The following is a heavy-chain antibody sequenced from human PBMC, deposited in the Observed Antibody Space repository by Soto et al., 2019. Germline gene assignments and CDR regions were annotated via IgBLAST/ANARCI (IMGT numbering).Heavy chain of an antibody. CDR3: ARVLDTAMVAGLYNWFDP. V-gene: IGHV4-59*01. Sequence: SETLSLTCTVSGGSISSYYWSWIRQPPRQGLEWIGYIYYSGSTNYNPSLRSRVTISVDTSKNQFSLKLSSVTAADTAVYYCARVLDTAMVAGLYNWFDPWGQGTLVTVSS. J-gene: IGHJ5*02. D-gene: IGHD5-18*01. CDR2: IYYSGST. CDR1: GGSISSYY.